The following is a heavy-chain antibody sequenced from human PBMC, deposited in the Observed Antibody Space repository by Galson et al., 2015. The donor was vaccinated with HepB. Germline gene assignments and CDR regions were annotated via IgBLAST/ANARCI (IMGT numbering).Heavy chain of an antibody. D-gene: IGHD5-24*01. CDR1: GFTFSSYA. V-gene: IGHV3-30-3*01. J-gene: IGHJ4*02. CDR3: ARDPGNGDGYNWDLDY. CDR2: ISYDGSNK. Sequence: SLRLSCAASGFTFSSYAMHWVRQAPGKGLEWVAVISYDGSNKYYTDSVKGRFTISRDNSKNTLYLQMNSLRAEDTAVYYCARDPGNGDGYNWDLDYWGQGTLVTVSS.